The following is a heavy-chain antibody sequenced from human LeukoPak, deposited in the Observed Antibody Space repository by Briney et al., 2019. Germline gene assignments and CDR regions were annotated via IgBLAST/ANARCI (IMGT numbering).Heavy chain of an antibody. D-gene: IGHD6-13*01. CDR2: IYPGDSNT. CDR1: GYSFTSYW. J-gene: IGHJ4*02. Sequence: GESLKISCKGSGYSFTSYWIGWVRQMPGKGLEYMGIIYPGDSNTRYSPSFQGQVTISADKSISTAYLLWSSLKASDTAMYYCARRIAAAGAFDYWGQGTLVTVSS. V-gene: IGHV5-51*01. CDR3: ARRIAAAGAFDY.